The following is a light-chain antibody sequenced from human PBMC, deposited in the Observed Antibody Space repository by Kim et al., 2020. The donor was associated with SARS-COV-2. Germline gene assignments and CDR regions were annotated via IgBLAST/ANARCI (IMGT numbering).Light chain of an antibody. V-gene: IGKV3-15*01. CDR1: QTVTGR. CDR2: DVS. CDR3: QQYHNYYT. J-gene: IGKJ2*01. Sequence: SLSPWERATLSCRASQTVTGRLAWYQQKSGQAPRLVMYDVSTRATGIPARFSGSGSGTEFTLTISSLESEDFSVYYCQQYHNYYTFGQGTKVDIK.